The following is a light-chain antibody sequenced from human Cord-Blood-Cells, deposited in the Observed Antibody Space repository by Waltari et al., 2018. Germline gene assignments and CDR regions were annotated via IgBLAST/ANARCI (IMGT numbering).Light chain of an antibody. CDR2: DVS. V-gene: IGLV2-14*01. CDR1: SSHVGGYNY. CDR3: SSYTSSSVV. J-gene: IGLJ2*01. Sequence: QSALTQPASVSGSPGQSITISCPGTSSHVGGYNYASWYQQNPGKAPTLWIYDVSNRPTGVSNRVSGCKSGNTASLTSSGLRAEDEADYYCSSYTSSSVVFGGGTNLTVL.